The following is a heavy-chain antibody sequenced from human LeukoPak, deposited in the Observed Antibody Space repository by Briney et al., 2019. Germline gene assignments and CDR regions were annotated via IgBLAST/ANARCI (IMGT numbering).Heavy chain of an antibody. D-gene: IGHD2-2*01. CDR1: GYTFTAYY. CDR3: ARGPIVVVPAAKGSGWFDP. J-gene: IGHJ5*02. Sequence: ASVKVSCKTSGYTFTAYYMHWVRQAPGQGLEWMGWINPNSGGTNCAQKFQGRVTMTRDTSITTAYMELSRLRSDDTAVYYCARGPIVVVPAAKGSGWFDPWGQGTLVTVSS. CDR2: INPNSGGT. V-gene: IGHV1-2*02.